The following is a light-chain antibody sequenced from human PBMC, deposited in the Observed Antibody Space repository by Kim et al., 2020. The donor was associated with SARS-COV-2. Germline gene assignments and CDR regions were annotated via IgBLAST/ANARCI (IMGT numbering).Light chain of an antibody. CDR3: SAWDSSLSSWV. CDR2: RND. V-gene: IGLV10-54*01. J-gene: IGLJ3*02. CDR1: SNNVGNQG. Sequence: QTDTLTCTGNSNNVGNQGAAWLQQEEGHPPKLLSYRNDNRPSGISERFSASRSGNTAYLTITGLQPEDEADYYCSAWDSSLSSWVFGGGTQLTVL.